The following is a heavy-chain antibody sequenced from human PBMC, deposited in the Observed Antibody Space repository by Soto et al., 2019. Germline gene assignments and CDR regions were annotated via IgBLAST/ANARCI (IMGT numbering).Heavy chain of an antibody. CDR3: ASPYYDSSGYYEYYFDY. Sequence: SETLSLTCTVSGGSISSSSYYWGWIRQPPGKGLEWIGSIYYSGSTYYNPSLKSRVTISVDTSKNQFSLKLSSVTAADAAVYYFASPYYDSSGYYEYYFDYWGQGTLVTVSS. CDR2: IYYSGST. D-gene: IGHD3-22*01. V-gene: IGHV4-39*01. J-gene: IGHJ4*02. CDR1: GGSISSSSYY.